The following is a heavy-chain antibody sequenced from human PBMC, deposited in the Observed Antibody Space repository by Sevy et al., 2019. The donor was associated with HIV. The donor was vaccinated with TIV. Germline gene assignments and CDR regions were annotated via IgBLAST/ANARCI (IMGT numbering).Heavy chain of an antibody. Sequence: GVSLRVSCAAAGFNFNNYAMTWVRQAPGKGLEWVSGISFSGSKTYYAESVKGRFSISRDPSKNTLYLQMNNVRVEDTAVYFCAKTPFMDFWNDYYSFYFDFWGQGTLVTVSS. J-gene: IGHJ4*02. CDR3: AKTPFMDFWNDYYSFYFDF. CDR1: GFNFNNYA. D-gene: IGHD3-3*01. CDR2: ISFSGSKT. V-gene: IGHV3-23*01.